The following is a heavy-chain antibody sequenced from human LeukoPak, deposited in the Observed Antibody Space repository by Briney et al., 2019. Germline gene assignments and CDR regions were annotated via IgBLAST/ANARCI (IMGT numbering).Heavy chain of an antibody. CDR2: IYYSGSTNT. J-gene: IGHJ4*02. Sequence: KPSEAVSLTCTVSGVSISSYYWSWIRQPPGKGLEWIGHIYYSGSTNTNYNPSLKSRVTISVDTSKNQFSLKLSSVTAADTAAYYCARIRGGSGYDDYWGQGTLVTVSS. V-gene: IGHV4-59*08. CDR1: GVSISSYY. CDR3: ARIRGGSGYDDY. D-gene: IGHD5-12*01.